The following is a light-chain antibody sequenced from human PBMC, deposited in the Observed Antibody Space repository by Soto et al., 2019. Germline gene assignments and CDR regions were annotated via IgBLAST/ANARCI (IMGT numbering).Light chain of an antibody. Sequence: QSALTQPASVSGSPGQSITISCTGTSSDVGGYEYVSWYQQHPGKAPKLMIFEVNSRPSGVSNRFSGSKSDNTAPLTISGLQTEDEADYYSSSFSRSSTPYVFGTGTKLTVL. J-gene: IGLJ1*01. CDR3: SSFSRSSTPYV. CDR1: SSDVGGYEY. CDR2: EVN. V-gene: IGLV2-14*01.